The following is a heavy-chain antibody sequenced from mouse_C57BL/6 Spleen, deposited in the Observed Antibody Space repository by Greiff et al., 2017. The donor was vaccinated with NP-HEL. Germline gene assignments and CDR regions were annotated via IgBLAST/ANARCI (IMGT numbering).Heavy chain of an antibody. CDR2: IHPNSGST. CDR1: GYTFTSYW. Sequence: VQLQQPGAELVKPGASVKLSCKASGYTFTSYWMHWVKQRPGQGLEWIGMIHPNSGSTNYNEKFKSKATLTVDKSSSTAYMQLSSLTSEDSAVYYCAREDYGSSWAWFAYWGQGTLDTVSA. V-gene: IGHV1-64*01. D-gene: IGHD1-1*01. J-gene: IGHJ3*01. CDR3: AREDYGSSWAWFAY.